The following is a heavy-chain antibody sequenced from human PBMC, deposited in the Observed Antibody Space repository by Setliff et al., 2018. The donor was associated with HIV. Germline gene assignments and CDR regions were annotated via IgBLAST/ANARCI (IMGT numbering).Heavy chain of an antibody. J-gene: IGHJ4*02. CDR1: GGSVSDYF. D-gene: IGHD1-7*01. V-gene: IGHV4-59*02. CDR3: ARGHTWNYYGGDYFDY. CDR2: IYYSGST. Sequence: PSETLSLTCTVSGGSVSDYFWNWIRQPPGKRLEWIGYIYYSGSTNYNPSLDSRVSISVDTSKNQFSLRLSSVTAADTAVYYCARGHTWNYYGGDYFDYWGQGSLVTVSS.